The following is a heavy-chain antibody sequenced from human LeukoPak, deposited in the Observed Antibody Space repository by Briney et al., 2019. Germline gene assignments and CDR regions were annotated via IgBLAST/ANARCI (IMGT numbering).Heavy chain of an antibody. CDR2: IYPGDSDT. CDR3: ARQAYYYDSSGYGIYYFDY. Sequence: GESLKISCKGSGYSFTSYWIGWVRQMAGKGLEWMGIIYPGDSDTRYSPAFQGQVTISADKSISTAYLQWSSLKAPDTAMYYCARQAYYYDSSGYGIYYFDYWGQGTLVTVSS. D-gene: IGHD3-22*01. V-gene: IGHV5-51*01. CDR1: GYSFTSYW. J-gene: IGHJ4*02.